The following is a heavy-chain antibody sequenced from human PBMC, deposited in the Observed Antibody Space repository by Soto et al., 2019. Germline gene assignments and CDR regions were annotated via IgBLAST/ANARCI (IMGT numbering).Heavy chain of an antibody. CDR2: IHYNGNT. CDR1: GGSISSYS. Sequence: SETLSLTCTVSGGSISSYSWIWIRQPPGKGLEWIGNIHYNGNTKYSPSLKSRVTMSVDTSKNHFSLKLISVTTADTAVYFCAREGNLGRWIQPLDSWGQGTLVTVSS. V-gene: IGHV4-59*01. D-gene: IGHD2-2*03. J-gene: IGHJ4*02. CDR3: AREGNLGRWIQPLDS.